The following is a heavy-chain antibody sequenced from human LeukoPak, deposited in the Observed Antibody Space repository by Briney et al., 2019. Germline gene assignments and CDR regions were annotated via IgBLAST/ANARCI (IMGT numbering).Heavy chain of an antibody. CDR1: GGSISSGSYY. CDR3: ARDAVTTFSYFDY. D-gene: IGHD4-17*01. CDR2: IYTSGST. V-gene: IGHV4-61*02. Sequence: PSETLSLTCTVSGGSISSGSYYWSWIRQPAGKGLEWIGRIYTSGSTNYNPSLKSRVTISVDTSRNQFSLKLSSVTAADTAVYYCARDAVTTFSYFDYWGQGTLVTVSS. J-gene: IGHJ4*02.